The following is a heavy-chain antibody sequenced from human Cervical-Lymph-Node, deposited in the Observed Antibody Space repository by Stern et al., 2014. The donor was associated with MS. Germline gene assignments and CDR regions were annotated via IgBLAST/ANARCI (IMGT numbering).Heavy chain of an antibody. CDR2: IYYSGST. D-gene: IGHD2-2*01. Sequence: QVQLQESGPGLVKPSETLSLTCTVSGGSISSYYWSWLRQPPGKGLEWIGYIYYSGSTNYNPSLKSRVTISVDMSKNQISLNLSSVTAADTAVYYCARDKKGSTCYDRWGQGTLVTVSS. CDR3: ARDKKGSTCYDR. V-gene: IGHV4-59*01. J-gene: IGHJ5*02. CDR1: GGSISSYY.